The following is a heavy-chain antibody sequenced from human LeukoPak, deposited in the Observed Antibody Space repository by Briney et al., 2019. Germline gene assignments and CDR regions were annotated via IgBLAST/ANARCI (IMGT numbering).Heavy chain of an antibody. CDR2: ISGYNGKT. D-gene: IGHD3-3*01. CDR3: ARVELDFWSGYYAD. V-gene: IGHV1-18*01. Sequence: ASVKVSCKASGYTFNTYGITWVRQAPGQGLEWMGWISGYNGKTKYAQKLQDRVTMTRDMSTSTVYMELSSLRSEDTAVYYCARVELDFWSGYYADWGQGTLVTVSS. CDR1: GYTFNTYG. J-gene: IGHJ4*02.